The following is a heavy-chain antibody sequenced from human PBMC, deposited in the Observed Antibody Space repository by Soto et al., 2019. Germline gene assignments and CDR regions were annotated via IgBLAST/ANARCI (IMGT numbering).Heavy chain of an antibody. CDR1: GGSVSSGSYY. D-gene: IGHD3-9*01. J-gene: IGHJ6*02. CDR3: ARGGVTLFTYYYGMDV. Sequence: QVQLQESGPGLVKPSETLSLTCTVSGGSVSSGSYYWSWIRQPPGKGLEWIGYIYYSGSTNYNPSLTSRFTISVDTSKNQFSLKLGSVTAADTAVYYCARGGVTLFTYYYGMDVWGQGTTVTVSS. CDR2: IYYSGST. V-gene: IGHV4-61*01.